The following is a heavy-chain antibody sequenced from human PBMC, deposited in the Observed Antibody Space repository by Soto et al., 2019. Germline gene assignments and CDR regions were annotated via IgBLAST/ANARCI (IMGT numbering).Heavy chain of an antibody. CDR1: GFSLSTSGVG. CDR3: AHRHRHSSGWTEGCFDY. D-gene: IGHD6-19*01. J-gene: IGHJ4*02. CDR2: IYWDDDK. Sequence: QITLKESGPTLVKPTQTLTLTCTFSGFSLSTSGVGVGWIRQPPGKALERLALIYWDDDKRYSPALKSRLTITKDTSKNQVVLTMTNMDPVDTATYYCAHRHRHSSGWTEGCFDYWGQGTLVTVSS. V-gene: IGHV2-5*02.